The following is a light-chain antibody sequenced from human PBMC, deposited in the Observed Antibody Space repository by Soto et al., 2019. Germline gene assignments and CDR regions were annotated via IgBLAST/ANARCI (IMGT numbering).Light chain of an antibody. CDR3: QQRSNWPPS. CDR1: QSVSSY. V-gene: IGKV3-11*01. J-gene: IGKJ5*01. CDR2: GAS. Sequence: EIVLTQSPATLSLSPGERSTLSCRASQSVSSYLAWYQQKPGQXPRXXMYGASSRATGIPDRFSGSGSGTDLTITISSLEPEDFEVYYCQQRSNWPPSFGQGTRLEIK.